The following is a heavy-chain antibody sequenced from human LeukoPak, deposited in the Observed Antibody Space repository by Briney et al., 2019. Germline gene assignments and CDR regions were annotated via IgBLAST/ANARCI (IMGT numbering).Heavy chain of an antibody. Sequence: SETLSLTCTVSVGSISSSSYYWGWIRQPPGKGLEWIGSIYYSGSTYYNPSLKSRVTISVDTSKNQFSLKLSSVTAADTAVYYCARDLEGVAAAKFDPWGQGTLVTVSS. V-gene: IGHV4-39*01. CDR3: ARDLEGVAAAKFDP. J-gene: IGHJ5*02. D-gene: IGHD2-15*01. CDR2: IYYSGST. CDR1: VGSISSSSYY.